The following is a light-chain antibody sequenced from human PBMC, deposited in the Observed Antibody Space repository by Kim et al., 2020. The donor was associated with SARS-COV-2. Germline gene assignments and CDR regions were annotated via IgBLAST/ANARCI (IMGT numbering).Light chain of an antibody. Sequence: EIVMTQSPATLSVSPGERATLSCRASQSVSSNLAWYQQKPGQAPRLLIHGASIRATGIPARFSGSGSGTEFTLTISILQSEDFAVYYCQQYNNWPGIFGQGTKLEI. V-gene: IGKV3D-15*03. CDR3: QQYNNWPGI. CDR1: QSVSSN. CDR2: GAS. J-gene: IGKJ2*01.